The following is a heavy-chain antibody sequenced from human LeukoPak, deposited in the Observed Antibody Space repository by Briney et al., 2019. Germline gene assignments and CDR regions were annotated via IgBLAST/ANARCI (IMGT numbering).Heavy chain of an antibody. Sequence: SETLSLTCNVSGGSISSGRYCWSWIRQPAGKGLEWIGRIYTRGSTNYNPSLKSRVTMSVDTSKNQFSLKLSSVTAADTAVYYCATDGMVRGPDAWFDSWGQGTLVTVSS. CDR2: IYTRGST. D-gene: IGHD3-10*01. V-gene: IGHV4-61*02. CDR3: ATDGMVRGPDAWFDS. CDR1: GGSISSGRYC. J-gene: IGHJ5*01.